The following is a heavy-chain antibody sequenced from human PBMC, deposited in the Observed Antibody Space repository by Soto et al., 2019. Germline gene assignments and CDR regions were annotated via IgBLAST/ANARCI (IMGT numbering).Heavy chain of an antibody. J-gene: IGHJ6*02. CDR1: GYTFTGYY. Sequence: ASVKVSCKASGYTFTGYYMHWVRQAPGQGLEWMGWINPNSGGTNYAQKFQGWVTMTRDTSISKAYMELSRLRSDDTAVYYCARGGRVRGWHYYYGMDVWGQGTTVTVSS. V-gene: IGHV1-2*04. CDR2: INPNSGGT. D-gene: IGHD3-16*01. CDR3: ARGGRVRGWHYYYGMDV.